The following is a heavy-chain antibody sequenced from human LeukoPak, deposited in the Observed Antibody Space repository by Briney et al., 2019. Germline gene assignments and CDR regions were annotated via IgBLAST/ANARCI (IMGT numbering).Heavy chain of an antibody. J-gene: IGHJ2*01. D-gene: IGHD6-25*01. CDR1: GFTFSNAW. Sequence: GGSLRLSCAASGFTFSNAWMSWVRQAPGKGLEWVGRIKSKTDGGTTDYAAPVKGRFTISRDDSKNTLYLQMNSLKTEDTAVYYCTTRTREMAAVAWRYWYFDLWGRGTLVTVSS. CDR2: IKSKTDGGTT. CDR3: TTRTREMAAVAWRYWYFDL. V-gene: IGHV3-15*01.